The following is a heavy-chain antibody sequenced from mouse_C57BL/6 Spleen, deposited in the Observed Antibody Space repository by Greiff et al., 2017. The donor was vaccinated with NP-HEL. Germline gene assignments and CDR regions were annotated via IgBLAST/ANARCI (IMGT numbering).Heavy chain of an antibody. CDR3: ARKGFDY. J-gene: IGHJ2*01. Sequence: QVQLQQPGAELVMPGASVKLSCKASGYTFTSYWMHWVKQRPGQGLEWIGEIDPSDSYTNYNQKFKGKSTLTVDKSSSTSYMQLSSLTSEDSAVYYCARKGFDYWGQGTTLTVSS. CDR1: GYTFTSYW. V-gene: IGHV1-69*01. CDR2: IDPSDSYT.